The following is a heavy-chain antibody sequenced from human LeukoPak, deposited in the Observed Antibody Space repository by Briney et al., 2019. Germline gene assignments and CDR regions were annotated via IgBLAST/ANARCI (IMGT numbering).Heavy chain of an antibody. CDR3: ARAPRAENWFDP. CDR1: GGSISSGSYY. CDR2: IYTSGST. V-gene: IGHV4-61*02. Sequence: PSETLSLTCTVSGGSISSGSYYWSWIRQPAGKGLEWIGRIYTSGSTNYNPSLKSRVTISVDTSKNRFSLKLSSVTAADTAVYYCARAPRAENWFDPWGQGTLVTVSS. J-gene: IGHJ5*02. D-gene: IGHD6-6*01.